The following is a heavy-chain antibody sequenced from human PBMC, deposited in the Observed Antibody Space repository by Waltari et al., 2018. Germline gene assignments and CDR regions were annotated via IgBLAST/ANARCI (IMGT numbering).Heavy chain of an antibody. D-gene: IGHD2-21*02. V-gene: IGHV1-69*01. CDR2: IIPIFGSA. CDR1: GGTFSNFA. J-gene: IGHJ4*02. CDR3: ARAGPEYCGGDCYYYFDY. Sequence: QVRLVQSGAEVKKPGSSVKVSCKASGGTFSNFAITWVRQAPGHGLEWMGGIIPIFGSAKYAQKFQGRVTVTADESTSTGYMELSSLRSEDTAVYYCARAGPEYCGGDCYYYFDYWGQGTLVTVSS.